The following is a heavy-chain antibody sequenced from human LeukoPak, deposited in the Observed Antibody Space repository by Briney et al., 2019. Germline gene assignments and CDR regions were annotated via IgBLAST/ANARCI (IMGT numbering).Heavy chain of an antibody. CDR3: ARDIGALRIQVPPDAFDI. D-gene: IGHD5-18*01. J-gene: IGHJ3*02. Sequence: ASVKVSCKASGYTFSSYAMNWVRQAPGQGLEWMGWINTNTGNPTYAQGFTGRFVFSSDTSVSTAYLQISSLKAEDTAVYYCARDIGALRIQVPPDAFDIWGQGTMVTVSS. CDR1: GYTFSSYA. CDR2: INTNTGNP. V-gene: IGHV7-4-1*02.